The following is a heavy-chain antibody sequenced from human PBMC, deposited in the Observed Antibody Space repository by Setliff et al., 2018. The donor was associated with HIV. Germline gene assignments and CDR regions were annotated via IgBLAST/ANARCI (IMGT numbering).Heavy chain of an antibody. D-gene: IGHD6-19*01. CDR2: IYSGGST. Sequence: GGSLRLSCAASGFTVSSNYMSWVRQAPGKGLEWVSVIYSGGSTYYADSVKGRFTISRDNSKNTLYLQMNSLRDEDTAVYYCGREAVAVAGTLDYWGQGTLVTVS. CDR1: GFTVSSNY. V-gene: IGHV3-53*01. CDR3: GREAVAVAGTLDY. J-gene: IGHJ4*02.